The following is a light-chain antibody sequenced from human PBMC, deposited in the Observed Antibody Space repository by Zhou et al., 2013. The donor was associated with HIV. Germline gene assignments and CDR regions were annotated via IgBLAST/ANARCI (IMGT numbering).Light chain of an antibody. J-gene: IGKJ2*01. V-gene: IGKV3-15*01. Sequence: EIVMTQSPATLSVSPGERATLSCRASQSVGSNLAWYQQKHGQAPSLLIYGSSTRATGVPDRFSGSGSGREFTLTISSLQSEDVASYYCQQYDTWPSFGQGTKLQI. CDR1: QSVGSN. CDR3: QQYDTWPS. CDR2: GSS.